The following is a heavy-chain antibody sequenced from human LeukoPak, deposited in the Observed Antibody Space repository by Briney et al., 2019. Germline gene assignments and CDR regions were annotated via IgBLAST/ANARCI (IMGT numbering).Heavy chain of an antibody. CDR1: DGAISGYY. CDR2: IHYSGST. Sequence: SETLSLTCTVSDGAISGYYWSWIRQPPGKGLEWIGYIHYSGSTNYNSSLKSRIAISVDMSKNQFSLKLTSVTAADTAVYYCARGFRQWLGLFDLWGQGALVIVSS. CDR3: ARGFRQWLGLFDL. D-gene: IGHD6-19*01. J-gene: IGHJ5*02. V-gene: IGHV4-59*01.